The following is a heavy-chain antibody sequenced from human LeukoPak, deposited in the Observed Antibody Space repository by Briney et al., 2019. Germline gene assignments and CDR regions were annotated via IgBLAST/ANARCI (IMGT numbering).Heavy chain of an antibody. CDR1: GYTFTSYA. D-gene: IGHD4-17*01. CDR2: INAGNGNT. V-gene: IGHV1-3*01. Sequence: ASVKVSCKASGYTFTSYAMHWVRQAPGQRLEWMGWINAGNGNTKYSQKFQGRVTITRDTSASTAYMELSSLRSEDTAVYYCARVGNRYGDYGPKSPSHGFDYWGQGTLVTVPS. CDR3: ARVGNRYGDYGPKSPSHGFDY. J-gene: IGHJ4*02.